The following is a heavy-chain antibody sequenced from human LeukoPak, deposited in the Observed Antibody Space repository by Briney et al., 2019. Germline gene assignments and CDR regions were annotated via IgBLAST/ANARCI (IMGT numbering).Heavy chain of an antibody. Sequence: ETLSLTCGVYGGSFSGYYWSWVRQAPGKGLEWVSAISGSGGSTYYADSVKGRFTISRDNSKNTLYLQMNSLRAEDTAVYYCAKSNDIAVAGTWWGQGTLVTVSS. D-gene: IGHD6-19*01. CDR3: AKSNDIAVAGTW. J-gene: IGHJ4*02. CDR1: GGSFSGYY. CDR2: ISGSGGST. V-gene: IGHV3-23*01.